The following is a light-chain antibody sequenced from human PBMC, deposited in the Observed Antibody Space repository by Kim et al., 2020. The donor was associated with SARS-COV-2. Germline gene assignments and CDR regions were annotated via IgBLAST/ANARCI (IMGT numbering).Light chain of an antibody. CDR1: QTISRSY. CDR2: IAS. Sequence: EIVLTQSPGTLSLSPGERATLSCRASQTISRSYFAWYQQKTGQAPRLLTYIASARATGIPDRVSGSGCGTDFTLTISRLEPEDFVVYYCQQYIDTPRYTFGQGTKLEI. V-gene: IGKV3-20*01. J-gene: IGKJ2*01. CDR3: QQYIDTPRYT.